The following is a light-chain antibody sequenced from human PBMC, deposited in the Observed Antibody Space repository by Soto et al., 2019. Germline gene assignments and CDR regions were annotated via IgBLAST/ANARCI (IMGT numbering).Light chain of an antibody. Sequence: IQLTQSPSSLSASVGDRVTITCRASQGISSYLAWYQQKPWKAPKLLIYAASTLQSGVPSRFSGSGSGTDCTITSSSLQPEDFATYYCQQLNSYPLTFGGGTTVEIK. CDR3: QQLNSYPLT. V-gene: IGKV1-9*01. CDR1: QGISSY. J-gene: IGKJ4*01. CDR2: AAS.